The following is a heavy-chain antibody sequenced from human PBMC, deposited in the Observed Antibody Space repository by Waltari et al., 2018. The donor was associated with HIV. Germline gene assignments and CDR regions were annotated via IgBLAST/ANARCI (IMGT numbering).Heavy chain of an antibody. CDR1: GFTFKIAW. J-gene: IGHJ4*02. CDR3: TRKAFSGSYYDS. V-gene: IGHV3-15*01. Sequence: EVQLVESGGGLVKPGGSLRLSCVGSGFTFKIAWLNWVRQAPGKGVDGVGRIKSKSDGEPVDYGDPVRGRFSISRDDSQNTVFLQMNSLKTEDTAVYYCTRKAFSGSYYDSWGQGALVTVSS. CDR2: IKSKSDGEPV. D-gene: IGHD1-26*01.